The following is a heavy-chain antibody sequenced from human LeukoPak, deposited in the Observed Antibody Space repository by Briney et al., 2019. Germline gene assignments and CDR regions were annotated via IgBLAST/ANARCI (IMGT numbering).Heavy chain of an antibody. CDR2: IYHSGST. D-gene: IGHD6-13*01. Sequence: SETLSLTCTVSGYSISSGYYWGWIRQPPGKGLEWIGSIYHSGSTYYNPSLKSRVTISVDTSKNQFSLKLSSVTAADTAVYYRARVVAAAGTSWFDPWGQGTLVTVSS. V-gene: IGHV4-38-2*02. CDR3: ARVVAAAGTSWFDP. J-gene: IGHJ5*02. CDR1: GYSISSGYY.